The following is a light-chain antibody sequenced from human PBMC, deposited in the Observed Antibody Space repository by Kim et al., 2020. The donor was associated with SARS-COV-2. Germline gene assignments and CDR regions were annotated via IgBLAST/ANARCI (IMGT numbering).Light chain of an antibody. J-gene: IGLJ2*01. V-gene: IGLV3-21*04. CDR2: YDS. CDR3: QVWDSSSDHPV. CDR1: TFGSKS. Sequence: PGKTARITMGGNTFGSKSVHWYQQKPGQDPVLVISYDSDRPSGIPERFSGSNSGNTATLTIRRVEAGDEADYYCQVWDSSSDHPVFGGGTQLTVL.